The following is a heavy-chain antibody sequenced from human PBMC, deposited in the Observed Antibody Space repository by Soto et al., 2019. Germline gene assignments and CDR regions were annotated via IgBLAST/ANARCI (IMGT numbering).Heavy chain of an antibody. D-gene: IGHD3-3*01. CDR3: ANTAMATYYDFWRGYHITHTYVDY. CDR1: GFTFSSYA. V-gene: IGHV3-23*01. CDR2: ISGSGGST. J-gene: IGHJ4*02. Sequence: GGSLRLSCAASGFTFSSYAMRWVRQAPGKGLEWVSAISGSGGSTYYADSVKGRFTISRDNSKNTLYLQMNSLRAEDTAVYYCANTAMATYYDFWRGYHITHTYVDYGGQGTLVTVSS.